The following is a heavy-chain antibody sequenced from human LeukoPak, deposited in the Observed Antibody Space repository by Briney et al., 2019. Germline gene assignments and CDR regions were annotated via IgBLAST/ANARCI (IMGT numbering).Heavy chain of an antibody. D-gene: IGHD6-13*01. CDR1: GYTFTSYG. CDR3: ARGRRAAAGKRGYYYYYMDV. V-gene: IGHV1-18*01. CDR2: SSAYNGNT. Sequence: ASVKASCKDSGYTFTSYGICWVRQAPGQGLEWMGWSSAYNGNTNYAQKLQGRVTMTTDTSTSTAYMELRSLRSEDTAVYYCARGRRAAAGKRGYYYYYMDVWGKGTTVTISS. J-gene: IGHJ6*03.